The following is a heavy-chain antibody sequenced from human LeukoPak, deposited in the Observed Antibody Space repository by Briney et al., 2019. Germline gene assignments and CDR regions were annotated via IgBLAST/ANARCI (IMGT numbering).Heavy chain of an antibody. CDR3: ARHGPTDYFDS. V-gene: IGHV4-39*01. J-gene: IGHJ4*02. CDR1: GGSISSRTSY. Sequence: SETLSLTCAVSGGSISSRTSYWGWIRQSPGKGLEWIGRIYYSGSTLYNLSLKSRVTISIDTPKNQFSLRLTSVTAADTATYYCARHGPTDYFDSWGQGVLATVSS. CDR2: IYYSGST. D-gene: IGHD2-21*02.